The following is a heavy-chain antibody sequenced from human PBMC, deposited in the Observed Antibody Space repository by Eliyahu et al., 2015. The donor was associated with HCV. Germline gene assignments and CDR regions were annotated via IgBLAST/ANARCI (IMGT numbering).Heavy chain of an antibody. Sequence: VQLVESGGGXVXPGGSLXLPCAASGFTFSDXTMHWVRQAPDSXKGRFTISRDNSKNTLYLQMNSLRVEDTAMYYCARDFEASLKNNNWAHNLFDPWGQGTLVTVSS. CDR3: ARDFEASLKNNNWAHNLFDP. CDR1: GFTFSDXT. J-gene: IGHJ5*02. D-gene: IGHD1-20*01. V-gene: IGHV3-30*01.